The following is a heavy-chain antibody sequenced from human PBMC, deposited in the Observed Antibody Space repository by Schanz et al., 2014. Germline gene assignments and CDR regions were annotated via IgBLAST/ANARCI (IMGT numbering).Heavy chain of an antibody. CDR2: IRNDGNNK. D-gene: IGHD4-17*01. CDR3: AKAPYADYGYFHH. CDR1: GFTFSFSG. Sequence: VQLVESGGGLVQPGGSLRLSCAASGFTFSFSGMQWVRQAPGKGLEWVAFIRNDGNNKYYADSVKGRFTISRDNSKNTLYLQMSSLRGEDTAVYYCAKAPYADYGYFHHWGQGTLVTVSS. V-gene: IGHV3-30*02. J-gene: IGHJ4*02.